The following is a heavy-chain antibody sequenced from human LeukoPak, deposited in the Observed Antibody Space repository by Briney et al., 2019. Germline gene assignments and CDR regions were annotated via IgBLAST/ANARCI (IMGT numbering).Heavy chain of an antibody. J-gene: IGHJ4*02. V-gene: IGHV3-23*01. CDR1: GFTFSSYG. Sequence: PGGSLRLSCAASGFTFSSYGMSWVRQAPGKGLEWVSAISGSGGSTYYADSVKGRFTISRDNSKNTLYLQMNSLRAEDTAVYYCAKVGQLLPYYFDYWGQGTLVTVSS. CDR2: ISGSGGST. CDR3: AKVGQLLPYYFDY. D-gene: IGHD5-18*01.